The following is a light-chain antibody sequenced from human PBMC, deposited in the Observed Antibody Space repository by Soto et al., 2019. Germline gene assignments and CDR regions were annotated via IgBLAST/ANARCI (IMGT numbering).Light chain of an antibody. CDR1: QSVSSY. V-gene: IGKV3-11*01. Sequence: IVMTQSPATLSLSPGERATLSCRASQSVSSYLAWYQQKPGQAPRLLIYDASNRATGIPARFSGSGSGTDFTLTISSLEPEDFAVHYCQQRSNWPLTFGGATKVDIK. CDR2: DAS. J-gene: IGKJ4*01. CDR3: QQRSNWPLT.